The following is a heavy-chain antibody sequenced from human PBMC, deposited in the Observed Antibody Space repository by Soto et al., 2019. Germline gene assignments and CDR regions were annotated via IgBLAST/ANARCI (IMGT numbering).Heavy chain of an antibody. J-gene: IGHJ5*02. CDR1: GGSFSGYY. D-gene: IGHD3-10*01. V-gene: IGHV4-34*01. CDR3: ARGGDRNWFDP. Sequence: QVQLQQWGAGLLKPSETLSLTCAVYGGSFSGYYWSWIRQPPGKGLEWIGEINHSGSTNYNPSLKSRVAISVDTSKNQFSLKLSSVTAADTAVYYCARGGDRNWFDPWGQGTLVTVSS. CDR2: INHSGST.